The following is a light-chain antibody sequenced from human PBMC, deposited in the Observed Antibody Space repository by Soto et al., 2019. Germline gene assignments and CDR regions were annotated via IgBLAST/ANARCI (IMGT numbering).Light chain of an antibody. CDR3: QQYNNWPRT. CDR1: QSVSSN. CDR2: GTS. Sequence: EIVMTQSPAILSMSPGERVTLSCRASQSVSSNLAWYQQKPGQAPRLLIYGTSTRATGIPASFSGSGSGTEFTLTISSLQSEDFAVYYCQQYNNWPRTFGQGTKVDIK. J-gene: IGKJ1*01. V-gene: IGKV3-15*01.